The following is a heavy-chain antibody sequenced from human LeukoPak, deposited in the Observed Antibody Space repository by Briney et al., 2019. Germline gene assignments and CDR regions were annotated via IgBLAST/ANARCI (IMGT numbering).Heavy chain of an antibody. CDR3: ARDDSSGYYRLKYFQH. Sequence: GGSLRLSFAASGFTFSSYSMNWVRQAPGKGLEWVSYISSSSSTIYYADSVKGRFTISRDNAKNSLYLQMNSLRAEDTAVYYCARDDSSGYYRLKYFQHWGQGTLVTVSS. V-gene: IGHV3-48*04. CDR2: ISSSSSTI. CDR1: GFTFSSYS. J-gene: IGHJ1*01. D-gene: IGHD3-22*01.